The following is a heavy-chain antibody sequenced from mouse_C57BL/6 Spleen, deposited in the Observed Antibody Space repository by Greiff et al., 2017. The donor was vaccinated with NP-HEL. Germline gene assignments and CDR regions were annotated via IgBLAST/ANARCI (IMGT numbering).Heavy chain of an antibody. CDR2: ISDGGSYT. CDR1: GFTFSSYA. Sequence: DVKLQESGGGLVKPGGSLKLSCAASGFTFSSYAMSWVRQTPEKRLEWVATISDGGSYTYYPDNVKGRFTISRDNAKNNLYLQMSHLKSEDTAMYYCARGGGYDYVFAYWGQGTLVTVSA. V-gene: IGHV5-4*03. J-gene: IGHJ3*01. D-gene: IGHD2-4*01. CDR3: ARGGGYDYVFAY.